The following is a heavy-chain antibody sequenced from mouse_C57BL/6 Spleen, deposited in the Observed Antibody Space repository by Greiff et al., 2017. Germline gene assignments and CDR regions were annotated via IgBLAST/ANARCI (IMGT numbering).Heavy chain of an antibody. CDR3: ARSWDWYFDV. V-gene: IGHV5-17*01. J-gene: IGHJ1*03. CDR1: GFTFSDYG. CDR2: ISSGSSTI. D-gene: IGHD4-1*01. Sequence: EVKVVESGGGLVKPGGSLKLSCAASGFTFSDYGMHWVRQAPEKGLEWVAYISSGSSTIYYADTVKGRFTISRDNAKNTLFLQMTSLRSEDTAMFYCARSWDWYFDVWGTGTTVTVSS.